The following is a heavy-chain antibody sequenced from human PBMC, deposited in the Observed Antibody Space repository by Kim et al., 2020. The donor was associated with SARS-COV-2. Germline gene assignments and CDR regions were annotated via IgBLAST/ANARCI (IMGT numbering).Heavy chain of an antibody. J-gene: IGHJ4*02. CDR3: AREFENTCYFDI. V-gene: IGHV1-46*01. CDR2: T. D-gene: IGHD3-10*01. Sequence: TIYEEKFQGTVTRTRDTSINTVYMELTSLRREDTAVYYCAREFENTCYFDIWGQGTLVTVSP.